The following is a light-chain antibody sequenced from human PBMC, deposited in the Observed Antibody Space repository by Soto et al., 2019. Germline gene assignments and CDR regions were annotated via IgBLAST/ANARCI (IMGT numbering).Light chain of an antibody. CDR3: AAWDDSLNGVV. CDR2: SNN. Sequence: QSVLTQPPSASGTPGQRVTISCSGSSSNIGGNTVNWYQQLPGTAPKLLIYSNNQRPSGVPDRFSGSKSGPSASLAISGLQSEDEADYYWAAWDDSLNGVVFGAGTKVTVL. J-gene: IGLJ2*01. CDR1: SSNIGGNT. V-gene: IGLV1-44*01.